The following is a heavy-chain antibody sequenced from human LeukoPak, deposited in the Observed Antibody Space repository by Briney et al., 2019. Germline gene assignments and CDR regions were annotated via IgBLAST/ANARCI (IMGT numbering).Heavy chain of an antibody. Sequence: GGSLRLSCVGSGFILRSYAMSWVRQAPGKGLQWVSSLGISGDYAWYAGSVKGRFTISRDSSKNTLYLQMNSLGAEDTAVYYCARGGGGNSDFLTPYTGASLGFDYWGQGARVTVSS. D-gene: IGHD3-9*01. V-gene: IGHV3-23*01. CDR3: ARGGGGNSDFLTPYTGASLGFDY. CDR1: GFILRSYA. CDR2: LGISGDYA. J-gene: IGHJ4*02.